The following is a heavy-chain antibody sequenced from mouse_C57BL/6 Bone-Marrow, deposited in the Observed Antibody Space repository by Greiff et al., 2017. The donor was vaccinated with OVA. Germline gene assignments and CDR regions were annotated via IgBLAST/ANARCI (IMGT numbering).Heavy chain of an antibody. Sequence: QVQLKESGAELARPGASVKLSCKASGYTFTSYGISWVKQRTGQGLEWIGEIYPRSGNTYYNEKFKGKATLTADKSSSTAYMELRSLTSEDSAVYVCARDGYDWFAYWGQGTLVTVSA. J-gene: IGHJ3*01. CDR2: IYPRSGNT. CDR1: GYTFTSYG. CDR3: ARDGYDWFAY. D-gene: IGHD2-2*01. V-gene: IGHV1-81*01.